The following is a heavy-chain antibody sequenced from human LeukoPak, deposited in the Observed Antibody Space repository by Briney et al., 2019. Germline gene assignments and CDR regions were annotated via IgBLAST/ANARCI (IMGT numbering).Heavy chain of an antibody. CDR3: AKGEDIVVVVAATGTIDY. Sequence: GGSLRLSCAASGFTFSGSALHWVRQASGKGLEWVGRIRSTANGYATAYAASVKGRFTISRDDSKNTAYLQMDSLKTEDTAVYYCAKGEDIVVVVAATGTIDYWGQGTLVTVSS. J-gene: IGHJ4*02. V-gene: IGHV3-73*01. D-gene: IGHD2-15*01. CDR2: IRSTANGYAT. CDR1: GFTFSGSA.